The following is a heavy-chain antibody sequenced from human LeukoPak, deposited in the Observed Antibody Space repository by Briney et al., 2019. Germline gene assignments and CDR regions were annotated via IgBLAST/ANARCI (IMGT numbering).Heavy chain of an antibody. D-gene: IGHD3-10*01. V-gene: IGHV4-31*03. CDR1: GGSIISGGYY. CDR2: MYFSGRP. J-gene: IGHJ4*02. Sequence: SETLSLTCTVSGGSIISGGYYWSSIRQHPGNCLESQGYMYFSGRPYFNPSLKCRVTISVDTSKHQFSLKLSSVTAADTAVYYCAREGADYYGSGSYLDYWGQGTLVTVSS. CDR3: AREGADYYGSGSYLDY.